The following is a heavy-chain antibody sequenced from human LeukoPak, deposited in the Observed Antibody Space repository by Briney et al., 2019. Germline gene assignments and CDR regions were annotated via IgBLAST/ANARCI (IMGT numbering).Heavy chain of an antibody. CDR3: ARASGSYSLKGDI. CDR1: GGSFSGYY. J-gene: IGHJ3*02. D-gene: IGHD1-26*01. Sequence: IPSETLSLTCAVYGGSFSGYYWSWIRQPPGKGPEWIGSIYYSGSTYYNPSLKSRVTISVDTSKNQFSLKLSSVTAADTAVYYCARASGSYSLKGDIWGQGTMVTVSS. V-gene: IGHV4-34*01. CDR2: IYYSGST.